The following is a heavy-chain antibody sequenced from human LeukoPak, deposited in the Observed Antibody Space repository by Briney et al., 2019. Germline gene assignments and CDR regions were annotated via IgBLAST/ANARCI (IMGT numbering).Heavy chain of an antibody. CDR3: ARPMDSSGWPLDY. V-gene: IGHV5-51*01. Sequence: GESLKISCKGSGHSFTSYWIGWVGQMPGKGLEWMGIIYPGDSDTRYSPSFQGQVTIPADKSISTAYLQWSSLKASDTAMYYCARPMDSSGWPLDYWGQGTLVTVSS. J-gene: IGHJ4*02. CDR1: GHSFTSYW. CDR2: IYPGDSDT. D-gene: IGHD6-19*01.